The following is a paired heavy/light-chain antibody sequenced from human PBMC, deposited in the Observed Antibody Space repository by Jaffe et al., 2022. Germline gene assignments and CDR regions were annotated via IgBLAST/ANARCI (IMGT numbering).Light chain of an antibody. V-gene: IGKV3-20*01. Sequence: EIVLTQSPGTLSLSPGERATLSCRASQSVRSNYLAWYQQKPGQAPRLLIYGASSRATGIPDRFSGSGSGTDFTLTISRLEPEDFAVYYCQQYGTSPKTFGQGTKVEIK. J-gene: IGKJ1*01. CDR1: QSVRSNY. CDR2: GAS. CDR3: QQYGTSPKT.
Heavy chain of an antibody. Sequence: EVQLLESGGALVQPGGSLRLSCAASGFTFSSNALSWVRQAPGKGLEWVSYIVGSGSGTDYADSVKGRFTISRDNSKNTLYLQLNSLRAEDTALYYCAKYQYNTFYSYMHVWGKGTTVTVSS. V-gene: IGHV3-23*01. CDR1: GFTFSSNA. CDR2: IVGSGSGT. D-gene: IGHD1-1*01. J-gene: IGHJ6*03. CDR3: AKYQYNTFYSYMHV.